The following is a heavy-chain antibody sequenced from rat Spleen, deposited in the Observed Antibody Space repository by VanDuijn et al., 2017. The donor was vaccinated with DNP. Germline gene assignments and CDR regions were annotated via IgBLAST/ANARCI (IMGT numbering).Heavy chain of an antibody. CDR3: TLSHY. Sequence: EVQLVESGGGLVQPGRSLKLSCAASGFTFSNYDMAWVRQAPTKGLEWVASISPSGGSTYYRDSVKGRFTISRDNAKSSLYLQMDSLRSEDTATYYCTLSHYWGQGVMVTVSS. J-gene: IGHJ2*01. CDR1: GFTFSNYD. CDR2: ISPSGGST. V-gene: IGHV5-27*01. D-gene: IGHD3-8*01.